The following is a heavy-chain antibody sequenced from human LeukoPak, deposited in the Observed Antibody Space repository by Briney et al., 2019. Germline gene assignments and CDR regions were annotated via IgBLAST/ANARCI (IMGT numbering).Heavy chain of an antibody. Sequence: ASVKVSCKASGYTFSNYGISWVRQAPGQGLEWMGWISVYNGNTNYAQKVQGRVTMTTDTSTNTAYMELRSLRSEDTAVHYCATGLWFGKYLDVWGKGTTVTISS. CDR1: GYTFSNYG. CDR3: ATGLWFGKYLDV. J-gene: IGHJ6*04. D-gene: IGHD3-10*01. V-gene: IGHV1-18*01. CDR2: ISVYNGNT.